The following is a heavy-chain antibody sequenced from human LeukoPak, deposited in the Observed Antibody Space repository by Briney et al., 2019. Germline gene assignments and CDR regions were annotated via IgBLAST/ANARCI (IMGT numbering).Heavy chain of an antibody. CDR1: GGTFSSYA. V-gene: IGHV1-69*04. CDR3: ASAPAGGWYVR. D-gene: IGHD6-19*01. J-gene: IGHJ4*02. CDR2: IIPILGIA. Sequence: SVKVSCKASGGTFSSYAISWVRQAPGQGLEWMGRIIPILGIANYAQKFQGRVTITADKSTSTAYMELSSLRSEDTAVYYCASAPAGGWYVRWGQGTLVTVSS.